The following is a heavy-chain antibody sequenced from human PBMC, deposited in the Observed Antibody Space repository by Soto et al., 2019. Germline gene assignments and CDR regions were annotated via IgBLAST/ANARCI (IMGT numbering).Heavy chain of an antibody. J-gene: IGHJ6*04. CDR3: ARAGQYCTTGTCYPASMGV. Sequence: EVQLVESGGGLVQPGGSLRLSCSASGFTVSSSYINWVRQAPGKGLEWVSTFYSGGKTYYADSVKGRFTISRHSSENTLYLQMNSLRSEDTAVYYCARAGQYCTTGTCYPASMGVWGEGTPVTVSS. CDR1: GFTVSSSY. D-gene: IGHD2-15*01. CDR2: FYSGGKT. V-gene: IGHV3-53*04.